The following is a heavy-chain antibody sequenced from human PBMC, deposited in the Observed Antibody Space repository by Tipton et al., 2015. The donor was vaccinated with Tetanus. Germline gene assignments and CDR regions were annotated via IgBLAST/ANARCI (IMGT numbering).Heavy chain of an antibody. CDR1: RFTFSSYS. D-gene: IGHD3-3*01. J-gene: IGHJ6*02. CDR2: ISSSSSTI. Sequence: GSLRLSCAASRFTFSSYSMNWVRQAPGKGLEWVSYISSSSSTIYYADSVKGRFTISRDNAKNSLYLQMNSLRDEDTAVYYCARDRALGWSGYPPSPWGMDVWGQGSTVTVSS. V-gene: IGHV3-48*02. CDR3: ARDRALGWSGYPPSPWGMDV.